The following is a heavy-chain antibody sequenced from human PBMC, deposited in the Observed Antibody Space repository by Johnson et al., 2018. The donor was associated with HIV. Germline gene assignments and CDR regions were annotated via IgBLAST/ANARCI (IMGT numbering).Heavy chain of an antibody. V-gene: IGHV3-53*01. CDR3: ARDGIYSSPWDAFDI. Sequence: VQLVESGGGLIQPGGSLRLSCAASGFTVSSNYMSWVRQAPGKGLEWVSVIHSGGSTYYVDSMEGRFIISRDKAKNSLYLQIDSLRAEDTSVYYCARDGIYSSPWDAFDIWGQGTLVTVSS. CDR2: IHSGGST. D-gene: IGHD6-19*01. CDR1: GFTVSSNY. J-gene: IGHJ3*02.